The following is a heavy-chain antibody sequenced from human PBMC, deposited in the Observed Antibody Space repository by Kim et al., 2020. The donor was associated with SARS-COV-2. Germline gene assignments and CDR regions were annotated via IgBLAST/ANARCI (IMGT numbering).Heavy chain of an antibody. D-gene: IGHD2-8*01. J-gene: IGHJ4*02. Sequence: SETLSLTCAVYGGSFSGYYWSWIRQPPGKGLEWIGEINHSGSTNYNPSLKSRVTISVDTSKNQFSLKLSSVTAADTAVYYCARGKGSNIVLMVYAIPVFDYWGQGTLVTVSS. CDR1: GGSFSGYY. CDR3: ARGKGSNIVLMVYAIPVFDY. CDR2: INHSGST. V-gene: IGHV4-34*01.